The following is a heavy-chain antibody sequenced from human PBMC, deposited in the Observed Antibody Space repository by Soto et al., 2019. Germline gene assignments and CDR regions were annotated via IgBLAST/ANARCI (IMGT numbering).Heavy chain of an antibody. Sequence: SETLSLTCAVSGGSISSSNWWSWVRQPPGKGLEWIGEIYHSGSTNYNPSLKSRVTISVDKSKNQFSLKLSSVTAADTAVYYCARGGLKGGVYYYYGMDVWGQGTTVTVSS. J-gene: IGHJ6*02. CDR1: GGSISSSNW. D-gene: IGHD3-16*01. CDR2: IYHSGST. CDR3: ARGGLKGGVYYYYGMDV. V-gene: IGHV4-4*02.